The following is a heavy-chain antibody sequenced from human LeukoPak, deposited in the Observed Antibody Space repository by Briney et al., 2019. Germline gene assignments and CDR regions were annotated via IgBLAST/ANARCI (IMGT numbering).Heavy chain of an antibody. CDR3: AREVSVAGNNWFDP. J-gene: IGHJ5*02. CDR1: GGSISSYY. Sequence: PSETLSLTCTVSGGSISSYYWSWIRRPPGKGLERIGYIYYRGSTNYNPSLKSRVTISVTSKNQFSLKLSSVTAADTAVYFCAREVSVAGNNWFDPWGQGALVTVSS. V-gene: IGHV4-59*01. CDR2: IYYRGST. D-gene: IGHD6-19*01.